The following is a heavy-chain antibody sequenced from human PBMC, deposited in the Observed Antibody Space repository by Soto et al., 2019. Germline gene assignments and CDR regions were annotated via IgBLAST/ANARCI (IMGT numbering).Heavy chain of an antibody. J-gene: IGHJ6*02. Sequence: VQLRESGPGPVKPSQTLSLTCTVSGDSISSGNKYWSWIRQPPGKGLEWIGYVFSSGTTYYNPSLKGRVSISLDASENQFSLKFASVTDADSAVYYCARVPSPFDYYYAMDVWGQGTTVTVSS. CDR1: GDSISSGNKY. CDR3: ARVPSPFDYYYAMDV. D-gene: IGHD3-16*01. V-gene: IGHV4-30-4*01. CDR2: VFSSGTT.